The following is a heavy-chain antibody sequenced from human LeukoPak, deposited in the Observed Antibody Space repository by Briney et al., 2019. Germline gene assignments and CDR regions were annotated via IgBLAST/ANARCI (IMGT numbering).Heavy chain of an antibody. D-gene: IGHD2-15*01. CDR2: IYYTGST. J-gene: IGHJ4*02. CDR1: GGSISTYF. V-gene: IGHV4-59*01. CDR3: ARVRSYCSGGSCYPYYFDY. Sequence: PSETLSLTCTVSGGSISTYFWGWIRQPPGKGLEWIGYIYYTGSTYYSSSLKSRVTISMDTSKNQFSLKLFSVTAADAAVYYCARVRSYCSGGSCYPYYFDYWGQGTLVTVSS.